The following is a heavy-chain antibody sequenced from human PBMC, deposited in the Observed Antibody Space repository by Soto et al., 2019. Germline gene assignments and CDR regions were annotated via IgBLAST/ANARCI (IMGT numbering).Heavy chain of an antibody. CDR1: GGSISSGGYS. J-gene: IGHJ5*02. CDR3: ARDQLEGNWFDP. D-gene: IGHD1-1*01. Sequence: SETLSLTCTVSGGSISSGGYSWNWIRQPPGKGLEWIGYIYHSGSTLYNPSLKSRVTISVGKSKNQFSLKLISVTAADTAVYYCARDQLEGNWFDPWGQGTLVTVSS. V-gene: IGHV4-30-2*01. CDR2: IYHSGST.